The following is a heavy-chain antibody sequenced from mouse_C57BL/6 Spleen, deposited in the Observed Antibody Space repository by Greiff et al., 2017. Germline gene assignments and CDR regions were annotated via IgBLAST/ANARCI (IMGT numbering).Heavy chain of an antibody. Sequence: QVQLKQSGAELVRPGASVTLSCKASGYTFTDYEMHWVKQTPVHGLEWIGAIDPETGGTAYNQKFKGKAILTADKSSSTDYMELRSLTSEDSAVYYCTRDYDGSNHYFDYWGQGTTLTVSS. CDR3: TRDYDGSNHYFDY. D-gene: IGHD1-1*01. CDR2: IDPETGGT. CDR1: GYTFTDYE. V-gene: IGHV1-15*01. J-gene: IGHJ2*01.